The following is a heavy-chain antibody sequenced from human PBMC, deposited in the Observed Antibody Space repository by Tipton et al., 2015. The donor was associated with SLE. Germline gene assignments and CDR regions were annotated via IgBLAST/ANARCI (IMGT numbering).Heavy chain of an antibody. CDR3: ARRYNWNYGVFDY. J-gene: IGHJ4*02. CDR2: ISSSSSYT. CDR1: GFTFSDYY. Sequence: SLRLSCAASGFTFSDYYMSWIRQAPGKGLEWVSYISSSSSYTNYADSVKGLFTISRDNAKNSLYLQMNSLRAEDTAVYYCARRYNWNYGVFDYWGQGTLVTVSS. D-gene: IGHD1-7*01. V-gene: IGHV3-11*06.